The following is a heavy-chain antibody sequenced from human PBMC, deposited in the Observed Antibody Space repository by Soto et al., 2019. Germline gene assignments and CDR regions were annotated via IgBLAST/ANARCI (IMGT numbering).Heavy chain of an antibody. CDR1: GGSISSYY. V-gene: IGHV4-59*01. CDR2: IYYSGST. J-gene: IGHJ4*02. Sequence: SETLSLTCTVSGGSISSYYWSWIRQPPGKGLEWIGYIYYSGSTNYNPSLKSRVTISVDTSKNQFSLKLSSVTAADTAVYYCARGGEQLGPFDYGGQGTLVTVSS. D-gene: IGHD6-6*01. CDR3: ARGGEQLGPFDY.